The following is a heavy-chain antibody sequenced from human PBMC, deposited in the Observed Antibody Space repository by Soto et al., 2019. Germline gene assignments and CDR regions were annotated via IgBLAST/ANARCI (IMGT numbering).Heavy chain of an antibody. CDR1: GYSFTSYW. CDR2: IYPGDSDT. CDR3: ATKGPNSGYEEPHIIRYSSGWYYFDY. Sequence: PGESLKISCKGSGYSFTSYWIGWVRQMPGKGLEWMGIIYPGDSDTRYSPSFQGQVTISADKSISTAYLQWSSLKASDTAMYYCATKGPNSGYEEPHIIRYSSGWYYFDYWGQGTLVTVSS. D-gene: IGHD6-19*01. V-gene: IGHV5-51*01. J-gene: IGHJ4*02.